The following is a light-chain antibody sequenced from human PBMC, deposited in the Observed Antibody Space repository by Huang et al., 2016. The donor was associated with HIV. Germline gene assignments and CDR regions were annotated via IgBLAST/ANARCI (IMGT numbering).Light chain of an antibody. J-gene: IGKJ4*01. CDR2: EAS. CDR1: QNIGGS. CDR3: QLYNDWSAVT. Sequence: EIVMTQSPATLSVSPGERATLSCRASQNIGGSLAWYQKKPGQAPRLLIYEASTRATGIPARFSGSEAGPDFTLTSSGLQSEDFAVYYCQLYNDWSAVTFGGGTKVEI. V-gene: IGKV3-15*01.